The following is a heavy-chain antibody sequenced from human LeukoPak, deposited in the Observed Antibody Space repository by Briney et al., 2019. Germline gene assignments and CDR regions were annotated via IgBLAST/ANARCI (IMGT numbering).Heavy chain of an antibody. CDR1: GFTFSSYS. Sequence: KPGGSLRLSCAASGFTFSSYSMTWVRQAPGKGLEWVSSISSSSSYIHYADSVKGRFTISRDNAKNSLYLQMNSLRAEDTAVYYCARDRENSFDYWGQGTLVTVSS. J-gene: IGHJ4*02. D-gene: IGHD5-24*01. CDR2: ISSSSSYI. V-gene: IGHV3-21*01. CDR3: ARDRENSFDY.